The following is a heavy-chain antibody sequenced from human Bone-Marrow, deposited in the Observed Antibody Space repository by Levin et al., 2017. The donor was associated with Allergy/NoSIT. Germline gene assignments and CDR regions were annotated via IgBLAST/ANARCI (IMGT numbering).Heavy chain of an antibody. D-gene: IGHD6-25*01. V-gene: IGHV4-4*02. J-gene: IGHJ5*02. CDR1: GVSIDTYNW. CDR3: ARINQASGFKNWFDP. Sequence: AGGSLRLSCDVSGVSIDTYNWWTWVRQPPGKGLQWIGDINQRGTATYNSSLRSRVVMSVDKSRNQFSLMVNSVTAADTAVYYCARINQASGFKNWFDPWGPGILVAVS. CDR2: INQRGTA.